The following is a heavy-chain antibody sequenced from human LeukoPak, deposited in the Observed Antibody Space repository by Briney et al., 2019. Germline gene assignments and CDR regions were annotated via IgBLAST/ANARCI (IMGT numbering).Heavy chain of an antibody. D-gene: IGHD2-2*01. J-gene: IGHJ3*01. CDR2: KYYSGCA. CDR1: GVSVSDGRYY. V-gene: IGHV4-31*03. Sequence: PSETLSLTCNVSGVSVSDGRYYWTWIRQHPGKGLEWIGYKYYSGCAKYNPSLKSRLTISIDTSKNQFSLQLSSVTAADTATYYCATPYCSSISCLDVFNVWGQGTRVTVSS. CDR3: ATPYCSSISCLDVFNV.